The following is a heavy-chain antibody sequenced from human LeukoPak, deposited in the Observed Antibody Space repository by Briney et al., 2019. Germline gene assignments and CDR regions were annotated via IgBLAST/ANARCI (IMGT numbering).Heavy chain of an antibody. CDR2: ISWNSGNI. Sequence: GGSLRLSCAASGFTFDDYAMHWVRQAPGKGLEWVSGISWNSGNIGYADSVKGRFTISRDNAKNSLYLQMNSLRAEDTAVYYCARGEMATIYYYYYYMDVWGKGTTVTVSS. CDR1: GFTFDDYA. D-gene: IGHD5-24*01. CDR3: ARGEMATIYYYYYYMDV. V-gene: IGHV3-9*01. J-gene: IGHJ6*03.